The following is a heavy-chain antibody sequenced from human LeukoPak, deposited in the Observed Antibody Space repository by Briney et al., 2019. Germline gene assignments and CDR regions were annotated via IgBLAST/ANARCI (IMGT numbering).Heavy chain of an antibody. Sequence: GASVKVSCKASGGTFSSYAISWVRQAPGQGLEWMGGIIPIFGTANYAQKFQGRVTITADESTSTAYMELSSLRSEDTAVYYCARAPCTNGVCYTGDDAFDIWGQGTMVTVSS. CDR1: GGTFSSYA. D-gene: IGHD2-8*01. J-gene: IGHJ3*02. V-gene: IGHV1-69*13. CDR2: IIPIFGTA. CDR3: ARAPCTNGVCYTGDDAFDI.